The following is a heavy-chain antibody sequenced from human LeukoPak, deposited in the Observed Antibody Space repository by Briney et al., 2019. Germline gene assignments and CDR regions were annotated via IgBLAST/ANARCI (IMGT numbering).Heavy chain of an antibody. J-gene: IGHJ6*03. V-gene: IGHV4-39*01. Sequence: SETLSLTCTVSGGSINSASYYWGWVRQPPGKGLEWIASIYYSGTTYYNPSLRSRVTISVDTSKNQFSLKLSSVTAADTAVYYCARHQSRGWYRSYYMDVWGKGTTVTISS. D-gene: IGHD6-19*01. CDR1: GGSINSASYY. CDR3: ARHQSRGWYRSYYMDV. CDR2: IYYSGTT.